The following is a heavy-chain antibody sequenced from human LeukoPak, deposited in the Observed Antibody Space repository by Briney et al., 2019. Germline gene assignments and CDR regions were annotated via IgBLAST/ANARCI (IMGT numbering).Heavy chain of an antibody. CDR1: GYTFTSYA. J-gene: IGHJ6*02. Sequence: ASVKVSCKASGYTFTSYAMHWVRQAPGQRLEWMGWINAGNGNTKYSQKFQGRVTITRDTSASTAYMELSSLRSEDTAVYYCARYHQALTMIVVPISRNYYYGMDVWGQGTTVTVSS. CDR3: ARYHQALTMIVVPISRNYYYGMDV. V-gene: IGHV1-3*01. CDR2: INAGNGNT. D-gene: IGHD3-22*01.